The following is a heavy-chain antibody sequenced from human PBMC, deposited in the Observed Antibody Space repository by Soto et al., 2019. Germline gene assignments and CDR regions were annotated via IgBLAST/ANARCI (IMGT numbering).Heavy chain of an antibody. J-gene: IGHJ4*02. V-gene: IGHV3-7*01. D-gene: IGHD2-15*01. CDR2: IDPDGSGK. CDR3: ARRDAAYVESAY. Sequence: EVQLVESGGGLVQPGESLRLSCTASGFTFSSYWMTWVRQAPGKGLEWVANIDPDGSGKYYVDSLKGRFTISRDNAKNSLFLQMNSLRVEDTAVYYCARRDAAYVESAYWGQGTLVTVSS. CDR1: GFTFSSYW.